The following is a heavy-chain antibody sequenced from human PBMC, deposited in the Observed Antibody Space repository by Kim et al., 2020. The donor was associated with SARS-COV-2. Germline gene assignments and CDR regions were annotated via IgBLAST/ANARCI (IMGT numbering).Heavy chain of an antibody. V-gene: IGHV3-48*02. J-gene: IGHJ4*02. CDR1: GFTFSSYS. D-gene: IGHD2-21*02. CDR2: ISSSSSTI. CDR3: ERDAENCGGDCYLDY. Sequence: GGSLRLSCAASGFTFSSYSMHWVRQAPGKGLEWVSYISSSSSTIYYADSVKGRITISRDNAKNSLYLQMNSLRDGDTAVYYCERDAENCGGDCYLDYWGQGTLVTVAS.